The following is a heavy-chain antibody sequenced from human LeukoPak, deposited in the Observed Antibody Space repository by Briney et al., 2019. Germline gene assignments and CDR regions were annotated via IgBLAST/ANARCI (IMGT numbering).Heavy chain of an antibody. V-gene: IGHV3-7*03. CDR2: IKQDGSEK. D-gene: IGHD3-10*01. Sequence: GGSLRLSCAASGFTFSSYWMSWVRQAPGKGLEWVANIKQDGSEKYYVDSVKGRFTISRDNAKNSLYLQMNSLRAEDTAVYYCASYGSGSYYTGFDYWGQGTLVTVSS. CDR3: ASYGSGSYYTGFDY. CDR1: GFTFSSYW. J-gene: IGHJ4*02.